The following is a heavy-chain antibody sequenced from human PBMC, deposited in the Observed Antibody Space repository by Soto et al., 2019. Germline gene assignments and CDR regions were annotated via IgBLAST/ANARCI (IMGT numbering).Heavy chain of an antibody. CDR1: GDSVSTNSAI. V-gene: IGHV6-1*01. J-gene: IGHJ5*01. CDR2: TYYRSNWYT. Sequence: SQTLSLTCAISGDSVSTNSAIWDWIRQSPSRGLEWLGRTYYRSNWYTDYAVSVKGRITISPDTSNNQLSLQLNSVTPDDTAVHYCARLIGNSWLDSWGQGTRVTVSS. CDR3: ARLIGNSWLDS. D-gene: IGHD2-8*01.